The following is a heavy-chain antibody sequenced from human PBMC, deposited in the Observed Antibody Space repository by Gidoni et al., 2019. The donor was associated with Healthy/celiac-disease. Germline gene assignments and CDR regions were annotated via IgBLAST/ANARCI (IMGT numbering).Heavy chain of an antibody. Sequence: EVQLVESGGGLVQPGGSLRLSCAASGFTFSSYWMSWVRQAPGKGLGWVANITQDGSEKYYVDSVKGRFTISRDNAKNSLYLQMNSLRAEDTAVYYCARDRLHGDYYYGMDVWGQGTTVTVSS. CDR2: ITQDGSEK. V-gene: IGHV3-7*04. CDR1: GFTFSSYW. J-gene: IGHJ6*02. D-gene: IGHD4-17*01. CDR3: ARDRLHGDYYYGMDV.